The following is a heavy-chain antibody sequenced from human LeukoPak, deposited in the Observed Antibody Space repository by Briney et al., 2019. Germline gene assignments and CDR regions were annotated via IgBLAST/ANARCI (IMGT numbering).Heavy chain of an antibody. V-gene: IGHV1-18*01. D-gene: IGHD6-13*01. CDR2: ISAYNGNT. J-gene: IGHJ4*02. CDR3: ARDSSSTFFDY. CDR1: GYTFTNYG. Sequence: GASVKVSCKASGYTFTNYGISWGRQAPGQGLEWMGWISAYNGNTNYAQKLQGRVTMTTDTSTTTAYMELRSLRSDDTAVYYCARDSSSTFFDYWGQGTLVTVSS.